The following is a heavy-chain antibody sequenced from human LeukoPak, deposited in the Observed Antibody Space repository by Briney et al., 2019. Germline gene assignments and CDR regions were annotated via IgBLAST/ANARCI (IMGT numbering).Heavy chain of an antibody. Sequence: ASVTVSFKASGYTFTGYYMHWVRQAPGQGLEWMGWINPNSGATNYVQKFQGRVTMTRDTSVNTAYMELSRLRSDDTAMYYCAVITIFVVVIGGKTFDIWGQGTMVTVSS. CDR3: AVITIFVVVIGGKTFDI. V-gene: IGHV1-2*02. D-gene: IGHD3-3*01. CDR1: GYTFTGYY. CDR2: INPNSGAT. J-gene: IGHJ3*02.